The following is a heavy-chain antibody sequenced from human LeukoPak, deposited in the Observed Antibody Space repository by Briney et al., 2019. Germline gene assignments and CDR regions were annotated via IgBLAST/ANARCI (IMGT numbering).Heavy chain of an antibody. Sequence: PGGSLRLSCVVYGFTFSSYAMSWVRQAPGKGLEWVSLISGSDGSTYYADSVKGRFTISRDNSKNTLYLQMNSLRAEDTAIYYCAKSQSSGWLYYFDYWGQETLVTVSS. D-gene: IGHD6-19*01. CDR3: AKSQSSGWLYYFDY. CDR2: ISGSDGST. V-gene: IGHV3-23*01. CDR1: GFTFSSYA. J-gene: IGHJ4*02.